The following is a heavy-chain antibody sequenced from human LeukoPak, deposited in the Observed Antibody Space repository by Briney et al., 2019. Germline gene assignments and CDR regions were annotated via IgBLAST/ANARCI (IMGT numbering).Heavy chain of an antibody. V-gene: IGHV4-4*07. D-gene: IGHD3-9*01. Sequence: SETLSLTCTVSGGSISSYYWSWIRQPAGKGLEWIGSIYYSGSTYYNPSLKSRVTISVDTSKNQFSLKLSSVTAADTAVYYCARNDILTGLDYWGQGTLVTVSS. CDR3: ARNDILTGLDY. CDR1: GGSISSYY. J-gene: IGHJ4*02. CDR2: IYYSGST.